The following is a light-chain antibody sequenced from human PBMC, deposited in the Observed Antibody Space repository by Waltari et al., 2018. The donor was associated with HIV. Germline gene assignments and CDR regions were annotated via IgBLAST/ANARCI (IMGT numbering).Light chain of an antibody. CDR1: KLGSQY. CDR3: QAWDSSTVL. V-gene: IGLV3-1*01. Sequence: SYDLTQPPSVSVSPGQTASITCSGDKLGSQYACWYQQNPGQSPVLVIYQDTKRPSGIPERFSGSHSGNTATLTVSGTQAMDEADYYCQAWDSSTVLFGGGTTLTVL. J-gene: IGLJ2*01. CDR2: QDT.